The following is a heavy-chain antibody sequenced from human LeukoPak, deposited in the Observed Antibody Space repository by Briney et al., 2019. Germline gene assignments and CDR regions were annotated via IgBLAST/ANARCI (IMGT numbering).Heavy chain of an antibody. J-gene: IGHJ5*02. V-gene: IGHV1-18*01. CDR2: ISVVDGDV. D-gene: IGHD1-26*01. CDR1: GYTFIKYG. CDR3: VRDADTSRGRDP. Sequence: ASVKVSCKASGYTFIKYGISWVRRAPGRGLEWMGWISVVDGDVDYAEDLQTRVTLTAERYTNTVYMELGSLRPDDTAEYYCVRDADTSRGRDPWGQGTLVKVSS.